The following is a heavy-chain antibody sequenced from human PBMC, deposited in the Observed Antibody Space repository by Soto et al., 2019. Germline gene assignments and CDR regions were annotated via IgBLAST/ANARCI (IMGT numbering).Heavy chain of an antibody. J-gene: IGHJ3*02. D-gene: IGHD1-26*01. V-gene: IGHV5-51*01. CDR1: GYNFINHW. CDR2: VYPDDSDT. Sequence: SGESLKISCKGSGYNFINHWIAWVRQMPGKGLEWMGIVYPDDSDTRYSPSFQGQVTISADKSISTAYLQWSSLKASDTAMYYCAAGRFKGATTRNAFDIWGQGTMVTVSS. CDR3: AAGRFKGATTRNAFDI.